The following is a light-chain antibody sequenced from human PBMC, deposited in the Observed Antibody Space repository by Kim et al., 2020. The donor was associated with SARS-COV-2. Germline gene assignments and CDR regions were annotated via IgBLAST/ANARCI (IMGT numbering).Light chain of an antibody. CDR2: DVN. V-gene: IGLV2-14*03. CDR3: SSFADTTTL. J-gene: IGLJ2*01. Sequence: QSALTQPASVSGSPGNSIIVSCSGISSDISASNYVSWYQQYPGKAPKLIIYDVNRRPSGISSRFSGSRSGDTASLTISDIQPEDEADYFCSSFADTTTLFGGGTQLTVL. CDR1: SSDISASNY.